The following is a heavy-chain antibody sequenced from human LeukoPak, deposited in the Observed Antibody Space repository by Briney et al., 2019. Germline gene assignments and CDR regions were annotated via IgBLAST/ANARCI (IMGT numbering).Heavy chain of an antibody. Sequence: GGSLRLSCAASGFTFSNAWMSWVRQAPGKGLEWVGRIKSKTDGGTTDYAAPVKGRFTISRDDSKNTLYLQMNSLKTEDTAVYYCTTDYILLHYYDSSGYYTFDYWGQGTLVTVSS. CDR3: TTDYILLHYYDSSGYYTFDY. J-gene: IGHJ4*02. CDR1: GFTFSNAW. V-gene: IGHV3-15*01. CDR2: IKSKTDGGTT. D-gene: IGHD3-22*01.